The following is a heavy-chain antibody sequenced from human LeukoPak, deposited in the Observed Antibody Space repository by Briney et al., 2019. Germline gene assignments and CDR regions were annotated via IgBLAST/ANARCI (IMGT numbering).Heavy chain of an antibody. V-gene: IGHV4-4*09. CDR1: GGSISSYY. J-gene: IGHJ4*02. CDR3: ARGGTQDFDY. Sequence: SETLSLTCTVSGGSISSYYWSWIRQRPGKGLEWIGYIYTSGSTNYNPSLKSRATISVDTSKNQFSRKLSSVTAADTAVYYCARGGTQDFDYWGQGTLVTVSS. D-gene: IGHD1-1*01. CDR2: IYTSGST.